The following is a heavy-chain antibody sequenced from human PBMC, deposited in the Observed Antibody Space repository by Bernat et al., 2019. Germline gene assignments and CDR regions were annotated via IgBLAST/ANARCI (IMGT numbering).Heavy chain of an antibody. D-gene: IGHD6-13*01. Sequence: QVQLVESGGGVVQPGRSLRLSCAASGFTFSSYAMHWVRQAPGKGLEWVAVISYDRSNKYYADSVKGRFTISRDNSKNTLYLQMNSLRAEDTAVYYCARERQQLVLPSDYYYYGMDVWGQGTTVTVSS. CDR2: ISYDRSNK. V-gene: IGHV3-30-3*01. CDR1: GFTFSSYA. CDR3: ARERQQLVLPSDYYYYGMDV. J-gene: IGHJ6*02.